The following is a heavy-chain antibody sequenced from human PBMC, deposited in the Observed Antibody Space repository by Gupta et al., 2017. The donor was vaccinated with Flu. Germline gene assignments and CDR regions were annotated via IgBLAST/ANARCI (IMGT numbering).Heavy chain of an antibody. V-gene: IGHV1-8*01. CDR1: GYIFSTYD. CDR2: MNPISGNT. D-gene: IGHD6-13*01. J-gene: IGHJ4*02. Sequence: QVQLVQSGTEVKKPGASVKVSCKASGYIFSTYDINWVRQATGQGLEWMGWMNPISGNTGYAQKFQGRVTMTRNTSVSTAYMELSSLRSEDTAVYYCARALRYMDVAAAGLDYWGQGTLVTVST. CDR3: ARALRYMDVAAAGLDY.